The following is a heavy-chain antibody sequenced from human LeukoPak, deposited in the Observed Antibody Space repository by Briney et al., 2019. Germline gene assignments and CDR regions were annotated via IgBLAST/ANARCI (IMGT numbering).Heavy chain of an antibody. CDR3: ARGQYSSSWEFDY. D-gene: IGHD6-13*01. Sequence: SETLSLTCAAYGGSFSGYYWSWIRQPPGKGLEWIGEINHSGSTNYNPSLKSRVTISVDTPKNQFSLKLSSVTAADTAVYYCARGQYSSSWEFDYWGQGTLVTVSS. CDR1: GGSFSGYY. V-gene: IGHV4-34*01. CDR2: INHSGST. J-gene: IGHJ4*02.